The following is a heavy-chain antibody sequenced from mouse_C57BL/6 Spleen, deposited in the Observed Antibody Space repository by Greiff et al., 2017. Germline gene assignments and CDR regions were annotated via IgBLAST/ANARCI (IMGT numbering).Heavy chain of an antibody. CDR2: IYPGDGDT. J-gene: IGHJ2*01. D-gene: IGHD1-3*01. CDR1: GYAFSSYW. Sequence: VQLQQSGAELVKPGASVKISCKASGYAFSSYWMNWVKQRPGKGLEWIGQIYPGDGDTNYNGKFKGKATLTADKSSSTAYMQLSSLTSEDSAVYFCARGGSGGHFDYWGQGTTLTVSS. CDR3: ARGGSGGHFDY. V-gene: IGHV1-80*01.